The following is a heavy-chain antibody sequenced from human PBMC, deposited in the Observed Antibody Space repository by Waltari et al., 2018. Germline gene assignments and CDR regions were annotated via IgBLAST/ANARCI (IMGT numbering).Heavy chain of an antibody. J-gene: IGHJ4*02. D-gene: IGHD5-12*01. V-gene: IGHV3-64D*06. CDR3: VKDQWIDY. CDR2: ISSSEDWT. Sequence: EVQLVESGGGLVQPGGSLRLSCSVPGFTFSSFGMHWVRQAPGKGLEYVAFISSSEDWTHYTDSVKGRFTISRDNSRNTLYLQMNSLRPEDTAAYYCVKDQWIDYWGQGTLVTVSS. CDR1: GFTFSSFG.